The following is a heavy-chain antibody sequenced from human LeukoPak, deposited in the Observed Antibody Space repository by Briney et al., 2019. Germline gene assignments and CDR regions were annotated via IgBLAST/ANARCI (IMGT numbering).Heavy chain of an antibody. CDR3: SKTLSGYHGSGSYDY. Sequence: PGGSLRLSCAASGFTSSSYWMSWVRQAPGKGLEWVANIKQDGSQKKYVDSVKGRFTISRDNAKNSLYLQLNSLRAEDTAVYYCSKTLSGYHGSGSYDYWGQGTLVTVSS. D-gene: IGHD3-10*01. CDR2: IKQDGSQK. J-gene: IGHJ4*02. CDR1: GFTSSSYW. V-gene: IGHV3-7*03.